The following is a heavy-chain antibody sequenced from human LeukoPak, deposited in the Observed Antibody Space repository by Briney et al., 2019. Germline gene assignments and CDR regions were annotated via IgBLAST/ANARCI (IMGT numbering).Heavy chain of an antibody. CDR3: AALNPSVYYFDY. CDR2: IYYSGST. D-gene: IGHD1-14*01. V-gene: IGHV4-59*01. Sequence: PSETLSLTCTVSGGSISSYYWSWIRQPPGKGLEWIGYIYYSGSTNYNPSLKSRVTISVDTSKNQFSLKPSSVTAADTAVYYCAALNPSVYYFDYWGQGTLVTVSS. CDR1: GGSISSYY. J-gene: IGHJ4*02.